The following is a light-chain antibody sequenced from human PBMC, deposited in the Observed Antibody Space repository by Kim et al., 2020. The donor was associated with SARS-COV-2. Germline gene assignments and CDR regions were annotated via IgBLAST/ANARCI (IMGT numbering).Light chain of an antibody. J-gene: IGKJ2*01. CDR3: QQYGIAPPYT. V-gene: IGKV3-20*01. CDR1: QSVSSSN. Sequence: SPGERATLSSRASQSVSSSNLAWYQQKPGQAPSLLMYGASSRATVIPDRCSGSGSGTDFILTISRLEPEDFAVYYCQQYGIAPPYTFGQGTKLEI. CDR2: GAS.